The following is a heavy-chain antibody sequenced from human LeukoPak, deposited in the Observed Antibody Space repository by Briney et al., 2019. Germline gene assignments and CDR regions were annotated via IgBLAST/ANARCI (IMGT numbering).Heavy chain of an antibody. V-gene: IGHV1-18*01. CDR3: ARASIYYDFWSGYYDGAENWFDP. CDR1: GYTFTSYD. CDR2: ISAYNGNT. Sequence: ASVKVSCKASGYTFTSYDISWVRQAPGQGLEWMGWISAYNGNTNYAQKFQGRVTMTRDTSTSTVYMELSSLRSEDTAVYYCARASIYYDFWSGYYDGAENWFDPWGQGTLVTVSS. J-gene: IGHJ5*02. D-gene: IGHD3-3*01.